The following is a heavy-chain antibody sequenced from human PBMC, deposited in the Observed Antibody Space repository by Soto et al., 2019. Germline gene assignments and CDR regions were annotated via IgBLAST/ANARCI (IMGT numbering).Heavy chain of an antibody. V-gene: IGHV1-18*01. Sequence: ASVKVSCRASDYIFSNYHINWVRQAPGQGLELMGWINPNNGNTQYAQMFQGRVTMTSERSTNTVYMELRGLGADDTAVYYCAKPGDIYEFWSGYYRTANYFDLWGQGRLVTV. CDR3: AKPGDIYEFWSGYYRTANYFDL. J-gene: IGHJ4*02. CDR1: DYIFSNYH. CDR2: INPNNGNT. D-gene: IGHD3-3*01.